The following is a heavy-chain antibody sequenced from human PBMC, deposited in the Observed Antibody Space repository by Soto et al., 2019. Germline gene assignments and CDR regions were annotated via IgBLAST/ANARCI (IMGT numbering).Heavy chain of an antibody. V-gene: IGHV4-59*01. D-gene: IGHD2-21*02. Sequence: SETLSLTCAVSGGSFSSYYWSWIRQPPGKGLEWIGYIYYTGITSYNPSLKTRVTMSVDTSKNQFSLKLSSVTAADTAVYYCARDRTASWFDPWGQGTLVTVSS. CDR3: ARDRTASWFDP. CDR1: GGSFSSYY. J-gene: IGHJ5*02. CDR2: IYYTGIT.